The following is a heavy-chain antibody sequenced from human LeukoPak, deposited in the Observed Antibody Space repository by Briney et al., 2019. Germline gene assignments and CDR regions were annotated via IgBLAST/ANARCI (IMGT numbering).Heavy chain of an antibody. V-gene: IGHV3-11*01. CDR3: ARDRETYCGGDCYSGAFDI. CDR1: GFTFSDYY. CDR2: ISSSGSTI. Sequence: PGGSLRLSCAASGFTFSDYYMSWIRQAPGKGLEWVSYISSSGSTIYYADSVKGRFTISRDNAKNSLYLKMNSLRAEDTAVYYCARDRETYCGGDCYSGAFDIWGQGTMVTVSS. D-gene: IGHD2-21*01. J-gene: IGHJ3*02.